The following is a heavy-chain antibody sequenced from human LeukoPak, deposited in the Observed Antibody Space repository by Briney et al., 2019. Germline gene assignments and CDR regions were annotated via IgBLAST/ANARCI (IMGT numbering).Heavy chain of an antibody. CDR2: ISWNSGNI. CDR3: AKDGRGAYYDSSGYPYFDY. V-gene: IGHV3-9*01. Sequence: SGGSLRLSCAASGFTFDDYAMLWVRQAPGKGLEWVSGISWNSGNIGYADSVKGRFIISRDNAKNSLYLQMNSLRAEDTALYYCAKDGRGAYYDSSGYPYFDYWGQGTLVTVSS. J-gene: IGHJ4*02. CDR1: GFTFDDYA. D-gene: IGHD3-22*01.